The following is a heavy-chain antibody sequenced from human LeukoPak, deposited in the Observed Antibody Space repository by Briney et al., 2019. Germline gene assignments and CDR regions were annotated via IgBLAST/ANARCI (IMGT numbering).Heavy chain of an antibody. CDR1: GFTFSSYA. CDR3: ARDVPLMGASKTRYFDY. V-gene: IGHV3-7*01. CDR2: VKQDGSER. Sequence: GGSLRLSCAASGFTFSSYAMSWVRQAPGKGLEWVANVKQDGSERYYGDSVKGRFTISRDNAKNSLYLQMSSLRAEDTAIYYCARDVPLMGASKTRYFDYWGQGTLVTVSS. D-gene: IGHD1-26*01. J-gene: IGHJ4*02.